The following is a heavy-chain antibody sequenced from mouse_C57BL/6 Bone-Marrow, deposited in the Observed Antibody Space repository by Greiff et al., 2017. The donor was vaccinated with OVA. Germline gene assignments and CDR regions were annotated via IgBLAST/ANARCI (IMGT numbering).Heavy chain of an antibody. D-gene: IGHD1-1*01. CDR1: GFTFSSYA. V-gene: IGHV5-9-1*02. CDR3: TREGTTVWYFDV. Sequence: EVHLVESGEGLVKPGGSLKLSCAASGFTFSSYAMSWVRQTPEKRLEWVAYISSGGDYIYYADTVKGRFTISRDNARNTLYLQMSSLKSEDTAMYYCTREGTTVWYFDVWGTGTTVTVSS. J-gene: IGHJ1*03. CDR2: ISSGGDYI.